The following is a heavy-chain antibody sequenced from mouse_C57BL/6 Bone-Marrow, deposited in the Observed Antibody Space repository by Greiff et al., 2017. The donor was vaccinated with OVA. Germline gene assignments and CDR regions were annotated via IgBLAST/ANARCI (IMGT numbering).Heavy chain of an antibody. V-gene: IGHV5-4*03. D-gene: IGHD1-1*01. CDR1: GFTFSSYA. CDR3: ARGLITTVVATSYYAMDY. J-gene: IGHJ4*01. Sequence: EVKLQESGGGLVKPGGSLKLSCAASGFTFSSYAMSWVRQTPEKRLEWVATISDGGSYTYYPDNVKGRFTISRDNAKNNLYLQMSHLKSEDTAMYYCARGLITTVVATSYYAMDYWGQGTSVTVSS. CDR2: ISDGGSYT.